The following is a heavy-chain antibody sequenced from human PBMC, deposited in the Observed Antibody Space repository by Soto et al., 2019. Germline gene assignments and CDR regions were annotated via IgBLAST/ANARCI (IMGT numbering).Heavy chain of an antibody. J-gene: IGHJ4*02. D-gene: IGHD3-9*01. CDR2: IYYSGST. Sequence: SETLSLTCAVSGGSMRSSTDYWGWIRQPPGKGLEWIGNIYYSGSTYYNPSLMSRVTVSVDTSKNQFSLKLSSVTAADTAVYYCARRRYDMLTGYFHAPFDYWGQGALVTVSS. V-gene: IGHV4-39*01. CDR3: ARRRYDMLTGYFHAPFDY. CDR1: GGSMRSSTDY.